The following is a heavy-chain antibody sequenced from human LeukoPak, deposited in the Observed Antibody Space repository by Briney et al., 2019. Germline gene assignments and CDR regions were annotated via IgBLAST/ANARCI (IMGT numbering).Heavy chain of an antibody. CDR1: GGTFSSYA. CDR2: IIPIFGTA. V-gene: IGHV1-69*05. J-gene: IGHJ4*02. Sequence: SVTVSFKASGGTFSSYAISWVRQAPGQGLEWMGGIIPIFGTANYAQKFQGRVTITTDESTSTAYMELSSLRSEDTAVYYCARGPGMGDLNYWGQGTLVTVSS. D-gene: IGHD3-16*01. CDR3: ARGPGMGDLNY.